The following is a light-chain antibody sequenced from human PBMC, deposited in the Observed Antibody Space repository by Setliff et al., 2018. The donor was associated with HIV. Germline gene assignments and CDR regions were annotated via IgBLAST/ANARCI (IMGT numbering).Light chain of an antibody. CDR1: SSDLGGHDY. CDR2: EAN. J-gene: IGLJ3*02. V-gene: IGLV2-14*01. Sequence: QSVLTQPASVSGSPGQSITISCTGTSSDLGGHDYVSWYQHHPGKVPKLIIYEANNRPSGVSNRFSGSKSGNTASLTISGLQTDDEAQYYCSSYKSRGVFGGGTKGTVL. CDR3: SSYKSRGV.